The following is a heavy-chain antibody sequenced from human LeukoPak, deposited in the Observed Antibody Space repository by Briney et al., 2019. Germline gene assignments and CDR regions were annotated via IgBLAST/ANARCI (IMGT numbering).Heavy chain of an antibody. CDR3: ARFSSGYLGYFDY. D-gene: IGHD3-22*01. CDR1: GGSISNFY. J-gene: IGHJ4*02. V-gene: IGHV4-59*12. Sequence: PSETLSLTCTVSGGSISNFYWSWIRQPPGKGLEWIGYIYYSGSTNYNPSLKSRVSISVDTSKNQYSLKLSSVTAADTAVYYCARFSSGYLGYFDYWGQGTLVTVSS. CDR2: IYYSGST.